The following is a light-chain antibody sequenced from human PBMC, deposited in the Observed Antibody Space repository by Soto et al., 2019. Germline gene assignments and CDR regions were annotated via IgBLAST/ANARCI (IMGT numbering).Light chain of an antibody. J-gene: IGKJ3*01. CDR1: QDISTY. V-gene: IGKV1-9*01. Sequence: IQLTQSPSSLSTSAGDTVTITCRASQDISTYLAWYQQKPGKAPKLLIHATSTLQSGVPSRFSGSGSGTDFTLTISSLQPEDFATYYCQQLNSYPRTFGPGTKVDIK. CDR2: ATS. CDR3: QQLNSYPRT.